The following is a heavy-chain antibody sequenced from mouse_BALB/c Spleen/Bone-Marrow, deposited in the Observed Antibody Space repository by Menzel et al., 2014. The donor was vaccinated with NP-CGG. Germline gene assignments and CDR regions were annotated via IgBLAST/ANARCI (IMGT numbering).Heavy chain of an antibody. Sequence: EVQLQQSGGGLVKPGGSLKLSCAASGFTFSSYAMSWVRQTPEKRLEWVATISSGGSYTYYPDSVKGRFTISRDNAKNTLYLQMSRLKSEDTAMYYCARRGWYYAMDYWGQGTSVTVSS. CDR1: GFTFSSYA. CDR3: ARRGWYYAMDY. V-gene: IGHV5-6*03. J-gene: IGHJ4*01. D-gene: IGHD2-3*01. CDR2: ISSGGSYT.